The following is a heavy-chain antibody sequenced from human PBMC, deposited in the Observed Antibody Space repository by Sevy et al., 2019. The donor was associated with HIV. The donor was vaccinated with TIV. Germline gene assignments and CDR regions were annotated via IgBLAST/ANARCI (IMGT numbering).Heavy chain of an antibody. CDR3: VRDTQFGFDY. Sequence: GGSLRLSCVASGFRFSDEPMNWVRQASGKGLEWNSNIRSDSSVMSYADTVRGRFTVSRDNARNSLSLQLNSLRDEDTALYYCVRDTQFGFDYWGQGTLVTVSS. D-gene: IGHD3-16*01. V-gene: IGHV3-48*02. CDR2: IRSDSSVM. CDR1: GFRFSDEP. J-gene: IGHJ4*02.